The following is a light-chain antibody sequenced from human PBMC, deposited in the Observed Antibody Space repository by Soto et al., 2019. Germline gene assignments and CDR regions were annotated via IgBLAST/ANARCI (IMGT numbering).Light chain of an antibody. Sequence: DIQMTQSASTLSGSVGDRVTITCRASQTISSWLAWYQQKPGKAPKLLIYKASTLKSGVPSRFSGSGSGTEFTLTISSLQPEDFATYYCQQFNSYPITFGQGTRLEI. CDR3: QQFNSYPIT. V-gene: IGKV1-5*03. CDR1: QTISSW. J-gene: IGKJ5*01. CDR2: KAS.